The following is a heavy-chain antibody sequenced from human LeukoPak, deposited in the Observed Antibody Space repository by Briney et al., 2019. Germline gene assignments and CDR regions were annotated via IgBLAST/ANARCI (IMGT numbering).Heavy chain of an antibody. Sequence: PGGSLRLSCTASGFTFSTHWMYWVRQVPGKGLVGVSRINSDGSYTSYADSVKGRFTISRDNAKNSLYLQMNSLRAEDTAVYYCARDTYSGSLTGLLDYWGQGTLVTVSS. CDR1: GFTFSTHW. J-gene: IGHJ4*02. D-gene: IGHD1-26*01. V-gene: IGHV3-74*01. CDR2: INSDGSYT. CDR3: ARDTYSGSLTGLLDY.